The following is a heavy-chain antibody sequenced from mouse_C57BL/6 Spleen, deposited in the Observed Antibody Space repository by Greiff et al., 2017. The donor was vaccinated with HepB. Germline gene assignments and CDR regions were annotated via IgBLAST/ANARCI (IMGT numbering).Heavy chain of an antibody. CDR2: IWSGGST. CDR1: GFSLTSYG. Sequence: VQLKESGPGLVQPSQSLSITCTVSGFSLTSYGVHWVRQSPGKGLEWLGVIWSGGSTDYNAAFISRLSISKDNSKSQVFFKMNSLQADDTAIYYCARYGNYLPWYFDVWGTGTTVTVSS. J-gene: IGHJ1*03. D-gene: IGHD2-1*01. CDR3: ARYGNYLPWYFDV. V-gene: IGHV2-2*01.